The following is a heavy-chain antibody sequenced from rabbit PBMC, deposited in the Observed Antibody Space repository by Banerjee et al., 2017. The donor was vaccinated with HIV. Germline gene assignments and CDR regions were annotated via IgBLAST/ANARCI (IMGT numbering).Heavy chain of an antibody. D-gene: IGHD2-1*01. Sequence: QEQLEESGGDLVKAEGSLTLTCTASGFSFSSGYWMCWVRQAPGKGLEWIGCINTGSGSTYSASWAKGRFTISKTSSTTVTLQMTSLTAADTATYFCARDLAGDDYTSFNLWGQGTLVTVS. J-gene: IGHJ4*01. CDR1: GFSFSSGYW. CDR3: ARDLAGDDYTSFNL. CDR2: INTGSGST. V-gene: IGHV1S45*01.